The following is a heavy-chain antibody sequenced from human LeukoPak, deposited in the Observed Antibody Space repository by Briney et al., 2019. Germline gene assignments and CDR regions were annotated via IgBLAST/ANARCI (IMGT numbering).Heavy chain of an antibody. V-gene: IGHV4-4*07. CDR2: IYTSGST. D-gene: IGHD3-22*01. CDR1: GGSISSYY. CDR3: ARELNYYDSSGYYYSWFDP. Sequence: SETLSLTCTVSGGSISSYYWSWIRQPAGKGLEWIGRIYTSGSTNYNPSLKSRVTMSVDTSKNQFSLTLSSVTAADTAVYYCARELNYYDSSGYYYSWFDPWGQGTLVTVSS. J-gene: IGHJ5*02.